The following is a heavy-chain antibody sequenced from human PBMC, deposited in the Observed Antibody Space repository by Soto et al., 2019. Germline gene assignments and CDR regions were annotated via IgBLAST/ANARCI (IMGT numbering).Heavy chain of an antibody. Sequence: GGSLRLSCAASGFTFSSYAMSWVRQAPGKGLEWVSAISGSGGSTYYADSVKGRFTISRDNSKNTLYLQMNSLRAEDTAVYYCAKDKGLITMVRGVIFTPSDYWGQGTLVTVSS. CDR3: AKDKGLITMVRGVIFTPSDY. J-gene: IGHJ4*02. CDR2: ISGSGGST. V-gene: IGHV3-23*01. CDR1: GFTFSSYA. D-gene: IGHD3-10*01.